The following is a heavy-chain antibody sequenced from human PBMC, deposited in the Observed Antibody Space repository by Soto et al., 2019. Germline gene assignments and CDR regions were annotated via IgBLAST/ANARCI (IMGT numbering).Heavy chain of an antibody. J-gene: IGHJ4*02. CDR3: APNYYDSSGYPDY. CDR2: ISSSSSYL. V-gene: IGHV3-21*01. Sequence: EVQLVESGGGLVKPGGSLRLSCAASGFTFSSYSMNWVRQAPGKGLEWVSSISSSSSYLYYADSVKGRFTISRDNAKNSLYLQMNSLRAEDTAVYYCAPNYYDSSGYPDYWGQGTLVTVSS. D-gene: IGHD3-22*01. CDR1: GFTFSSYS.